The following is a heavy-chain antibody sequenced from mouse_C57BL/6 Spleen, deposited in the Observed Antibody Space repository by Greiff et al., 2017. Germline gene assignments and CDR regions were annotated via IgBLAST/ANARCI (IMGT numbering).Heavy chain of an antibody. J-gene: IGHJ1*03. CDR3: ITEVVSLYFDD. V-gene: IGHV14-2*01. CDR2: IDPEDGET. Sequence: EVQLQESGAELVKPGASVKLSCTASGFNINDYYMHWVKQRTEQGLEWIGRIDPEDGETKYAPKFQGKATIAADTSSNTAYMQLSSLTSEDSAVSYCITEVVSLYFDDWGKGTTVTVSS. CDR1: GFNINDYY. D-gene: IGHD1-1*01.